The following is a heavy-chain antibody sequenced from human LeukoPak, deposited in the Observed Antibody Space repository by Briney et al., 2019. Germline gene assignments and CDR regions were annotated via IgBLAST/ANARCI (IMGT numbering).Heavy chain of an antibody. Sequence: SETLSLTCAVYGGSFSGYYWSWIRQPPGKGLEWIGYIYYSGSTNYNPSLKSRVTISVDTSKNQFSLKLSSVTAADTAVYYCARVPKYDFWSGYYWFDPWGQGTLVTVSS. CDR3: ARVPKYDFWSGYYWFDP. CDR2: IYYSGST. CDR1: GGSFSGYY. J-gene: IGHJ5*02. V-gene: IGHV4-59*01. D-gene: IGHD3-3*01.